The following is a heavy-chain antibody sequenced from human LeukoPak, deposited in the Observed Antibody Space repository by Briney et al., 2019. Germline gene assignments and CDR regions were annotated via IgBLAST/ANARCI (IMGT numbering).Heavy chain of an antibody. Sequence: PSETLSLTCTVSGGSISSGSYYWSWIRQPAGKGLEWIGRIYTSGSTNYNPSLKSRVTISVDTSKNQFSLKLSSVTAADTAVYYCARGGVVVMYDYWGQGTLVTVSS. D-gene: IGHD3-22*01. V-gene: IGHV4-61*02. CDR2: IYTSGST. J-gene: IGHJ4*02. CDR1: GGSISSGSYY. CDR3: ARGGVVVMYDY.